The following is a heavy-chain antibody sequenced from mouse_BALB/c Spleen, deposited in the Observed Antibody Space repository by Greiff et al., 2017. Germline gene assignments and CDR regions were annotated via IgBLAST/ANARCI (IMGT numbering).Heavy chain of an antibody. J-gene: IGHJ3*01. Sequence: VQLQQSAAELARPGASVKMSCKASGYTFTSYTMHWVKQRPGQGLEWIGYINPSSGYTEYNQKFKDKTTLTADKSSSTAYMQLSSLTSEDSAVYYCARAPWDPWFAYWGQGTLVTVSA. D-gene: IGHD4-1*01. CDR1: GYTFTSYT. CDR2: INPSSGYT. V-gene: IGHV1-4*02. CDR3: ARAPWDPWFAY.